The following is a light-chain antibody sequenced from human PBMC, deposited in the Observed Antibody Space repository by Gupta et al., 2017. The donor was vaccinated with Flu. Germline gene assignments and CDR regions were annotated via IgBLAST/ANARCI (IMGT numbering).Light chain of an antibody. J-gene: IGKJ1*01. CDR1: EGLVYSDGHIY. CDR3: MQGSRWPWA. V-gene: IGKV2-30*01. Sequence: TQSPLSLPVTLGQPASISCRSSEGLVYSDGHIYLHWFQERPGQSPRRLIYEVSHRESGVPDRFSGSGSGTDFTLKISRVEAEDVGVYYCMQGSRWPWAFGQGTKVEIK. CDR2: EVS.